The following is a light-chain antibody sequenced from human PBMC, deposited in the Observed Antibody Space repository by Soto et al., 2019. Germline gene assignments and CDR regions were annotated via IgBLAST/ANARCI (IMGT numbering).Light chain of an antibody. CDR1: SSDVGGYNF. V-gene: IGLV2-14*01. CDR3: GTYASSNSYG. CDR2: DGN. J-gene: IGLJ1*01. Sequence: HCDLAQPASVAGSPGQAITISCTGTSSDVGGYNFVFYFQQYRGKAPRLMILDGNRRPSGVAIRFSGSKSGTTASLTISRLQAEDEADYYCGTYASSNSYGCGTGTKVTVL.